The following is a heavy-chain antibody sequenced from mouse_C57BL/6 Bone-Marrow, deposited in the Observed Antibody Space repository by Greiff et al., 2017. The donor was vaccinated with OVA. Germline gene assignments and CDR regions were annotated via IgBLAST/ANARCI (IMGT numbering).Heavy chain of an antibody. J-gene: IGHJ4*01. Sequence: VQVVESGPGLVAPSQSLSITCTVSGFSLTSYGVDWVRQSPGKGLEWLGVIWGVGSTNYNSALKSRLSISKDNSKSQVFLKMNSLQTDDTAMYYCARMAYYSTYYYAMDYWGQGTSVTVSS. CDR3: ARMAYYSTYYYAMDY. D-gene: IGHD2-5*01. CDR2: IWGVGST. V-gene: IGHV2-6*01. CDR1: GFSLTSYG.